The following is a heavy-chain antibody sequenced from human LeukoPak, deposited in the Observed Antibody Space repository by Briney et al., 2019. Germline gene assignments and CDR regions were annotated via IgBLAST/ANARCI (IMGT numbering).Heavy chain of an antibody. D-gene: IGHD5-18*01. CDR3: ARDRPTAMESSFYFYGTDV. V-gene: IGHV1-18*01. J-gene: IGHJ6*02. CDR2: INSYNGNT. CDR1: GYTFTSYG. Sequence: ASMKVSCKASGYTFTSYGISWVRQAPGQGLEWMGWINSYNGNTNYAQKLQGRVTMTTDTSTSTAYMEVRSLRSDDTAVFYWARDRPTAMESSFYFYGTDVWGQGTTVTVSS.